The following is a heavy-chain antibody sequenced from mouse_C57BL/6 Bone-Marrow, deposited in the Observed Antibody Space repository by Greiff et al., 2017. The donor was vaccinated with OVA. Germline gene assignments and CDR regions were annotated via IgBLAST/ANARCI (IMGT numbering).Heavy chain of an antibody. CDR1: GFTFSSYG. V-gene: IGHV5-6*01. D-gene: IGHD1-1*01. J-gene: IGHJ1*03. CDR3: ARHDLLLRSGGYIDV. CDR2: ISSGGSYT. Sequence: EVKVVESGGDLVKPGGSLKLSCAASGFTFSSYGMSWVRQTPDKRLEWVATISSGGSYTYYPDSVKGRFTISRDNAKNTLYLQMSSLKSEDTAMYYGARHDLLLRSGGYIDVWGTGTTGTVSS.